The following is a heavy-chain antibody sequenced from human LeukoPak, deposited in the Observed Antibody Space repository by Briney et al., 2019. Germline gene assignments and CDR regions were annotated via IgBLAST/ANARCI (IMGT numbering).Heavy chain of an antibody. CDR3: ATGDGDSRYYFDS. CDR1: GFSLSTYW. D-gene: IGHD4-17*01. V-gene: IGHV3-74*01. CDR2: ISSDGSST. Sequence: GGSLRLSCAASGFSLSTYWMHWVRQAPGKGLVWASRISSDGSSTNYADSVKGRFTISRDNAKNTLYLQVNSLRAEDTAVYYCATGDGDSRYYFDSWGQGTLVTVSS. J-gene: IGHJ4*02.